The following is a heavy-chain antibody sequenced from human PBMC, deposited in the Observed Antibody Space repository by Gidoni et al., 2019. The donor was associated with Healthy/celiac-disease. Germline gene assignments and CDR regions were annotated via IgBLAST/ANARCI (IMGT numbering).Heavy chain of an antibody. J-gene: IGHJ4*02. CDR2: IDWDDDK. V-gene: IGHV2-70*04. CDR1: GFSLSTSGMR. Sequence: QVTLKESGPALVKPTQTLTLTCTFSGFSLSTSGMRVSWIRQPPGKALEWLARIDWDDDKFYSTSLKTRLTISKDTSKNQVVLTMTNMDPVDTATYYCARGPGYFDRPFDYWGQGTLVTVSS. CDR3: ARGPGYFDRPFDY. D-gene: IGHD3-9*01.